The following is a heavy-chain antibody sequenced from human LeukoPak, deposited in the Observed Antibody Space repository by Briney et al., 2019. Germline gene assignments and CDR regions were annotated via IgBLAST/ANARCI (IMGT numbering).Heavy chain of an antibody. Sequence: GGSLRLSCVAPGFTFSSYAMHWVRQAPGKGLEWVAVISYDGKNKYYVDSVKGRFTISRDNPNNTLYLQMNSLRGEDTGVYHCARGLSVWEQQLVDYWGQGTLVTVSS. J-gene: IGHJ4*02. D-gene: IGHD6-13*01. CDR2: ISYDGKNK. CDR3: ARGLSVWEQQLVDY. V-gene: IGHV3-30*04. CDR1: GFTFSSYA.